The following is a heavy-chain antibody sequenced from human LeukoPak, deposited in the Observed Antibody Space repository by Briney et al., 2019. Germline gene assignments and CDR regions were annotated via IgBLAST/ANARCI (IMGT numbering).Heavy chain of an antibody. J-gene: IGHJ3*02. D-gene: IGHD6-13*01. CDR3: ARRRRIAAAGTDAFDI. V-gene: IGHV4-59*08. Sequence: SETLSLTCTVSGDSISSYYWNWIRQPPGKGLEWIGYIYYSGNTNYNPSLKSRVTISVDTSKTQFSLKLSSVTAADTAVYYCARRRRIAAAGTDAFDIWGQGTMVTVSS. CDR1: GDSISSYY. CDR2: IYYSGNT.